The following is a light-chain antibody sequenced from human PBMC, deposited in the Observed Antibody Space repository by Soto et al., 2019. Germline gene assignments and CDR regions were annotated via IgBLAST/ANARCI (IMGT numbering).Light chain of an antibody. CDR2: GAS. J-gene: IGKJ2*01. Sequence: ETVVTQSPGTLSLSPGERATLSCRASQSVSNTYLAWYQQKPGQAPRLLIYGASNRATGIPDRFSGSGSVTDLARTISRLEPEDFAVYYCQQYGGSPYTFGKGTNGEIK. CDR1: QSVSNTY. CDR3: QQYGGSPYT. V-gene: IGKV3-20*01.